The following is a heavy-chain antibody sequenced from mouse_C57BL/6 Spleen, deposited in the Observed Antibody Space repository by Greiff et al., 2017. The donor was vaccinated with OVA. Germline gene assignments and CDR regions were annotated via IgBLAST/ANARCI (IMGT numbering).Heavy chain of an antibody. V-gene: IGHV1-62-2*01. CDR3: ARHESSTMITSYYFDY. CDR1: GYTFTEYT. Sequence: VKLMESGAELVKPGASVKLSCKASGYTFTEYTIHWVKQRSGQGLEWIGWFYPGSGSIKYNEKFKDKATLTADKSSSTVYMEISRLTSEDSAVYFCARHESSTMITSYYFDYWGQGTTLTVSS. CDR2: FYPGSGSI. D-gene: IGHD2-4*01. J-gene: IGHJ2*01.